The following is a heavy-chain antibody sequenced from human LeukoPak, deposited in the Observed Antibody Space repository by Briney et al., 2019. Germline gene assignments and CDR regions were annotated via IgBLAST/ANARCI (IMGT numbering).Heavy chain of an antibody. CDR3: AKGAIVGATLNY. CDR2: IIPIFGTA. CDR1: GGTFSSYA. J-gene: IGHJ4*02. D-gene: IGHD1-26*01. V-gene: IGHV1-69*13. Sequence: SVKVSCKASGGTFSSYAISWVRQAPGQGLEWMGGIIPIFGTANYAQKFQGRVTITADESTSTAYMELSSLRAEDTAVYYCAKGAIVGATLNYWGQGTLVTVSS.